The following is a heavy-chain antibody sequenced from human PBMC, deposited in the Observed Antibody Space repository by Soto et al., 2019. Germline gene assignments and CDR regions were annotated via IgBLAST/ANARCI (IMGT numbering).Heavy chain of an antibody. D-gene: IGHD3-10*01. V-gene: IGHV3-7*01. Sequence: GGSLRLSCAASGFTFSSYWMSWVRQAPGKGLEWVANIKQDGSEKYYVDSVKGRFTISRDNAKNSLYLQMNSLRAEDTAVYYCARDLDYYGSGPIDYWGQGTLVTVSS. J-gene: IGHJ4*02. CDR1: GFTFSSYW. CDR2: IKQDGSEK. CDR3: ARDLDYYGSGPIDY.